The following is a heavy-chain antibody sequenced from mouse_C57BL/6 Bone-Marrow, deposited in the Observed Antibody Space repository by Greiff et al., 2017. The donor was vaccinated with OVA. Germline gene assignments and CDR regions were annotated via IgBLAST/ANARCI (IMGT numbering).Heavy chain of an antibody. CDR2: IWGVGST. D-gene: IGHD2-5*01. Sequence: VQLQQSGPGLVAPSQSLSITCTVSGFSLTSYGVDWVRQSPGKGLEWLGVIWGVGSTNYNSALKSRLSISKDNSKSQVFLKMNSLQTDDTAMYYCASKSNYGAMDYWGQGTSVTVSS. CDR3: ASKSNYGAMDY. CDR1: GFSLTSYG. J-gene: IGHJ4*01. V-gene: IGHV2-6*01.